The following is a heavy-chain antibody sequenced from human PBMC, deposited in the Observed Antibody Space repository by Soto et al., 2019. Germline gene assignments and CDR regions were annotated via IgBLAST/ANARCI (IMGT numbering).Heavy chain of an antibody. V-gene: IGHV1-18*01. CDR1: GYTFTSYG. Sequence: ASVKVSCKASGYTFTSYGLIWVRQAPGQGLEWMGWISAHNGNTIYAQKLQGRATMTTDTSTSTAYMELRSLRSDDTAVYYCARQYWFDYRGQGTLVTVSS. J-gene: IGHJ4*02. CDR3: ARQYWFDY. CDR2: ISAHNGNT. D-gene: IGHD2-8*02.